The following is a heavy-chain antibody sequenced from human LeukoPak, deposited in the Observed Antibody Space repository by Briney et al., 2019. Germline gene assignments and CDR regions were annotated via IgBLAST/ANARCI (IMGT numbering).Heavy chain of an antibody. CDR2: ISSSSSTI. CDR1: GFTLSSYS. CDR3: ARDRVGATTPPDY. D-gene: IGHD1-26*01. Sequence: GGSLRLSCAASGFTLSSYSMNWVRQAPGKGLEWVSYISSSSSTIYYADSVKGRFTISRDNAKNSLYLQMNSLRAEDTAVYYCARDRVGATTPPDYWGQGTLVTVSS. V-gene: IGHV3-48*04. J-gene: IGHJ4*02.